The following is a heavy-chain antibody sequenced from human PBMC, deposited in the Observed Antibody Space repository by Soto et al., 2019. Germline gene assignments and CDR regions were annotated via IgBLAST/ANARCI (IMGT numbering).Heavy chain of an antibody. Sequence: QVQLVQSGAEVKKPGASVKVSCKASGYTFTSYGISWVRQAPGQGLEWMGWISAYNGNTNYAQKLQGRVTMTTDTSXSXXYMELRSLRSDDTAVYYCARGTDYGDYYYYYGMDVWGQGTTVTVSS. J-gene: IGHJ6*02. CDR2: ISAYNGNT. V-gene: IGHV1-18*01. CDR1: GYTFTSYG. CDR3: ARGTDYGDYYYYYGMDV. D-gene: IGHD4-17*01.